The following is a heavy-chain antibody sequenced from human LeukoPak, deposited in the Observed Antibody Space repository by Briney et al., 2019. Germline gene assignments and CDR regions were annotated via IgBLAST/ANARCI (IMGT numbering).Heavy chain of an antibody. Sequence: SETLSLTCTVSGGSISSSSYYWGWIRQPPGKGLEWIGSFYYSGSTYYNPSLKSRVTISVDTSKNQFSLKLSSVTAADTAVYYCARGGNQAVAGTTDYWGQGTLVTVSS. D-gene: IGHD6-19*01. V-gene: IGHV4-39*01. CDR3: ARGGNQAVAGTTDY. J-gene: IGHJ4*02. CDR2: FYYSGST. CDR1: GGSISSSSYY.